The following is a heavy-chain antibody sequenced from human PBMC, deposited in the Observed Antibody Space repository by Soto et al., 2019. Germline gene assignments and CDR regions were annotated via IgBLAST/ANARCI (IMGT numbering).Heavy chain of an antibody. J-gene: IGHJ4*02. D-gene: IGHD2-15*01. V-gene: IGHV4-34*01. CDR2: SNHSGGT. CDR3: ARGPRIFDY. CDR1: GGSFSAYY. Sequence: SETLSLTCAVYGGSFSAYYWSWIRQPPGKGLEWIGESNHSGGTSYNQSLKSRVTISVDTSKNQFSLKLSSVTAADTAVYYCARGPRIFDYWGQGTLVTV.